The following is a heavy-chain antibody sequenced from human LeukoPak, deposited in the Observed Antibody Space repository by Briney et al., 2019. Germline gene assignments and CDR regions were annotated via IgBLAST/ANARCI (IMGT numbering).Heavy chain of an antibody. CDR2: INWNGGST. V-gene: IGHV3-20*04. J-gene: IGHJ4*02. CDR1: GFTFDDYG. CDR3: AREERYSSSWYWVY. Sequence: PGGSLRLSCAASGFTFDDYGMSWVRQAPGKGLEWVSGINWNGGSTGYADSVKGRFTISRDNAKNSLYLQMNSLRAEDTALYYCAREERYSSSWYWVYWGQGTLVTVSS. D-gene: IGHD6-13*01.